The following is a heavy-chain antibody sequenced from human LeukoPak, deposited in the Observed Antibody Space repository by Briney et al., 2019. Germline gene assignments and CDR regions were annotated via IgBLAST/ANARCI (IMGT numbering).Heavy chain of an antibody. CDR1: GDSVSSSA. D-gene: IGHD2-2*01. J-gene: IGHJ4*02. Sequence: SQTLAHTCAISGDSVSSSAWNWIRQSPSKGLEWLGRTYYRSKWYNDYAVSVKSRITINPDISKNQFSLQLNSVTPDDTAIYYCARGGRGYCTSSTCYFDYWGKGTLVTVSS. CDR3: ARGGRGYCTSSTCYFDY. CDR2: TYYRSKWYN. V-gene: IGHV6-1*01.